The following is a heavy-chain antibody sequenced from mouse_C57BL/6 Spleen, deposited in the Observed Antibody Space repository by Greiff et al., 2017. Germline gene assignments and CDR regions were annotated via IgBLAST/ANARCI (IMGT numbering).Heavy chain of an antibody. CDR1: GFNIKNTY. V-gene: IGHV14-3*01. J-gene: IGHJ2*01. CDR2: IDPANGNT. CDR3: ARSAGYLGYYFDY. Sequence: EVQLQESVAELVRPGASVRLSCTASGFNIKNTYMHWVKQRPEQGLEWIGRIDPANGNTKYAPKFQGKATITADTSSNTAYLQLSSLTSEDTAIYYCARSAGYLGYYFDYWGQGTTLTVSS. D-gene: IGHD2-3*01.